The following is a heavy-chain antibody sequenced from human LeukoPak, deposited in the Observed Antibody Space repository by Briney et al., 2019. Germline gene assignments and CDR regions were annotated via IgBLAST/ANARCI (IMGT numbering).Heavy chain of an antibody. Sequence: PGGSLRLSSAASGFTFSSYSMNWVRQAPGKGLEWVSFISSSSSYIYYADSVKGRFTISRDNAKNSLYLQMNSLRAEDTAVYYCARDHSLRETHYYYYYMDVWGKGTTVTVSS. CDR3: ARDHSLRETHYYYYYMDV. J-gene: IGHJ6*03. CDR2: ISSSSSYI. CDR1: GFTFSSYS. D-gene: IGHD4-17*01. V-gene: IGHV3-21*01.